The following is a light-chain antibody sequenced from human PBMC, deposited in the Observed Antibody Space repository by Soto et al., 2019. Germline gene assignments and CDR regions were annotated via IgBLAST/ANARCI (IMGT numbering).Light chain of an antibody. J-gene: IGKJ1*01. Sequence: EIVLTQSPGTLSLSPGERATLSCRASQSVSSSYLAWYLQKPVQAPRLLIYGASSRGTGIPDRFSGSGSGTDFTLTISRLEPEDFAVYYCQQYGSSPRTFGQGTKVDIK. CDR1: QSVSSSY. V-gene: IGKV3-20*01. CDR3: QQYGSSPRT. CDR2: GAS.